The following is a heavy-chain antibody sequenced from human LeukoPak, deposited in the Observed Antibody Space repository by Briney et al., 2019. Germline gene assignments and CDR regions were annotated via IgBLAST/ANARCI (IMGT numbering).Heavy chain of an antibody. J-gene: IGHJ4*02. CDR3: ATEIQNIAGRVY. D-gene: IGHD6-6*01. CDR1: GGSISSSSYY. V-gene: IGHV4-39*07. Sequence: PSETLSLTCTVSGGSISSSSYYWGWIRQPPGKGLEWIGSIYHSGSTYYNPSLKSRVSISVDTSKNQFSLNLSSVTAADTAVYYCATEIQNIAGRVYWGQGTLVTVSS. CDR2: IYHSGST.